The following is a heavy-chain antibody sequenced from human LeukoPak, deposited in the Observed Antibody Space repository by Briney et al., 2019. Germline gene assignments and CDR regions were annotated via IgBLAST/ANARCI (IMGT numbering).Heavy chain of an antibody. J-gene: IGHJ4*02. Sequence: ASVKVSCKASGYTFTSYYMHWVRQAPGQGLEWMGIINPSGGSTSYAQKFQGRVTMTRDMSTSTVYMELSSLRSEDTAVYYCARDWGYCINGVCYAFDYWGQGTLVTVSS. CDR3: ARDWGYCINGVCYAFDY. CDR1: GYTFTSYY. D-gene: IGHD2-8*01. CDR2: INPSGGST. V-gene: IGHV1-46*01.